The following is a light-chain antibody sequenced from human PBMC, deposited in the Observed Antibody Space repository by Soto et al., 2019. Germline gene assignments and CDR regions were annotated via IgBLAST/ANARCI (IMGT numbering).Light chain of an antibody. V-gene: IGKV3-20*01. J-gene: IGKJ1*01. CDR1: QSVSSSY. CDR2: GAS. Sequence: EIVLTQSPGTRSLSPGERATLSCRASQSVSSSYLAWYQQKPGQAPRLLIYGASSRATGIPDRLSGSGSGTDFTLTISRLEPEDFAVYYCQLRRTFGQGTKVDIK. CDR3: QLRRT.